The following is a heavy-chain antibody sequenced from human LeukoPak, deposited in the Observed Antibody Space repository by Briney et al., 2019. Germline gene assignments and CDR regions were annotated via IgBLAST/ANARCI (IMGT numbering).Heavy chain of an antibody. D-gene: IGHD1-1*01. CDR1: GFTFSDYY. CDR3: AREKWLGNWNDVLPAFDI. V-gene: IGHV3-11*01. Sequence: GGSLRLSCAASGFTFSDYYMSWIRQAPGKGLERVSYISSSGSTIYYADSVKGRFTISRDNAKNSLYLQMNSLRAVDTAVYYCAREKWLGNWNDVLPAFDIWGQGTMVTVSS. CDR2: ISSSGSTI. J-gene: IGHJ3*02.